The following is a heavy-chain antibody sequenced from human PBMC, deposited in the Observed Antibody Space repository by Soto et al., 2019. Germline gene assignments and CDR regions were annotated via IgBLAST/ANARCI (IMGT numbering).Heavy chain of an antibody. J-gene: IGHJ4*02. CDR2: ISGNSRDT. Sequence: GGSLRLSCAASGFSFRDSYMTWIRQAPGKGLEWVSYISGNSRDTNYADSVKGRFTISRDNAKNSLYLQMNSLRAEDTAVYYCTRDPRLVDYWGQGTLVTVSS. V-gene: IGHV3-11*06. D-gene: IGHD1-1*01. CDR3: TRDPRLVDY. CDR1: GFSFRDSY.